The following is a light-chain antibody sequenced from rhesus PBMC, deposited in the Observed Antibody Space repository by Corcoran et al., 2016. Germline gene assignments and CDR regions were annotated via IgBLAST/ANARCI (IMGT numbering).Light chain of an antibody. CDR1: QSISSW. Sequence: DIQMTQSPSSLSASVGDTVTITCRASQSISSWLDWYQQKPGKAPKLLIYKASSLQSGVPSRFSGSGSGQDFTLTISSLQPEDFATYYCLQYSSSLYSFGQGTKVEIK. J-gene: IGKJ2*01. V-gene: IGKV1-22*01. CDR2: KAS. CDR3: LQYSSSLYS.